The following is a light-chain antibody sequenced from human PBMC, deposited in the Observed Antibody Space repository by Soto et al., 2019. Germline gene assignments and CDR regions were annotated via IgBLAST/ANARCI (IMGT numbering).Light chain of an antibody. CDR3: SSYTSSSTLYV. J-gene: IGLJ1*01. V-gene: IGLV2-14*01. CDR1: SRDFGGYNY. Sequence: QSALTQPASVSGSPGQSITISCTGTSRDFGGYNYVSWYQQHPGKAPKLMIYDVSNRPSGVSNRFSGSKSGNTASQTISGLQAEDEADYYCSSYTSSSTLYVFGTGTKVTVL. CDR2: DVS.